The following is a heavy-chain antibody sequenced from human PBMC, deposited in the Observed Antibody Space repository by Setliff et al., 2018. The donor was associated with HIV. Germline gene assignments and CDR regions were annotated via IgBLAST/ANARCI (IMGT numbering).Heavy chain of an antibody. CDR2: IRSKTYGGTT. D-gene: IGHD6-19*01. CDR1: GFTFGDDA. CDR3: ARGVPAVTGYHFDY. J-gene: IGHJ4*02. Sequence: LRLSCTASGFTFGDDAMSWFRQAPGKGLEWVGFIRSKTYGGTTEYAASVKGRFTISRDDSKSIAYLQMNSLKTEDTAVYYCARGVPAVTGYHFDYWGQGTLVTVSS. V-gene: IGHV3-49*03.